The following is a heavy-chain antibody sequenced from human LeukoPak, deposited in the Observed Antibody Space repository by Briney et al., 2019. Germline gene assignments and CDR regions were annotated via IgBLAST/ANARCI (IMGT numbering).Heavy chain of an antibody. Sequence: GGSLRLSCAASGFIFSSYSMSWVRQAPGKGLEWLSYISSSNHAIYYADSVKGRFTISRDNAKNSLYLQMNSLRAEDTAVHYCATLQGIAAAGTVYWGQGTLVTVSS. CDR3: ATLQGIAAAGTVY. J-gene: IGHJ4*02. CDR1: GFIFSSYS. V-gene: IGHV3-21*05. D-gene: IGHD6-13*01. CDR2: ISSSNHAI.